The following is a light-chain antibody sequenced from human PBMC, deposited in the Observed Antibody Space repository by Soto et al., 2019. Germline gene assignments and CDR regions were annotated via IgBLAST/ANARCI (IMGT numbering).Light chain of an antibody. J-gene: IGLJ1*01. Sequence: QSVLTQPASVSGSPGQSITISCTGTSSDVGGYDYVSWYQLHPGKAPKLMIFEVSNRPSGVSYRFSGSKSGNTASLTISGLQAEDEADYFCSSHSISTAYLFGTGTKV. V-gene: IGLV2-14*01. CDR1: SSDVGGYDY. CDR2: EVS. CDR3: SSHSISTAYL.